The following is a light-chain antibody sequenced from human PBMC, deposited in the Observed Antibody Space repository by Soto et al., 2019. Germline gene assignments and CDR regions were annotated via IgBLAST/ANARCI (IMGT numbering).Light chain of an antibody. Sequence: DLQMTQSPSTLSASVGDRVTITCRASQSISSWLVWYQQKAGKAPKLLIYKASSLESGVPSRFSGSGSVTEFTLTISSLQPDDFATYYCQQYDSYPWTFGQGTKVEIK. V-gene: IGKV1-5*03. CDR2: KAS. CDR3: QQYDSYPWT. J-gene: IGKJ1*01. CDR1: QSISSW.